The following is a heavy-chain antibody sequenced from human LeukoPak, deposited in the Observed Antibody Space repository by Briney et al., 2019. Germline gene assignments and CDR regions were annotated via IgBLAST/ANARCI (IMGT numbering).Heavy chain of an antibody. V-gene: IGHV3-48*03. CDR2: ISSSGSTI. D-gene: IGHD3-3*01. J-gene: IGHJ4*02. CDR3: ARDLPYEFWSGYYTDFDY. CDR1: GFTFSSYE. Sequence: GGSLRLSCAASGFTFSSYEMNWVRQAPGKGLEWVSYISSSGSTIYYADSVKGRFTISRDNAKNSLYLQMNSLRAEDTAVYYCARDLPYEFWSGYYTDFDYWGQGTLVTVSS.